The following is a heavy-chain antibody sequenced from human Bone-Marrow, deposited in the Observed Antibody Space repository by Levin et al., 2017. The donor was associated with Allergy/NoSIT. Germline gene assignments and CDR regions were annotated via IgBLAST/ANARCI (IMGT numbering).Heavy chain of an antibody. Sequence: GGSLRLSCTASGFSFDDYALHWVRQAPGKGLEWVAGITWDSGTIGYADSVKGRFIISRDNAKNSLYLQMTTLKTEDTGLYYCTKDVGTYYYGSGNYLDSWGHGTLVTVSS. CDR2: ITWDSGTI. J-gene: IGHJ5*01. V-gene: IGHV3-9*01. D-gene: IGHD3-10*01. CDR3: TKDVGTYYYGSGNYLDS. CDR1: GFSFDDYA.